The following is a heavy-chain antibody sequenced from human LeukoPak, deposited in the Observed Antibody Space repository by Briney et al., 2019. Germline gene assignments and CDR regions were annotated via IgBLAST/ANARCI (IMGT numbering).Heavy chain of an antibody. Sequence: ASVKVSCKASGYTFTNYGISWVRQAPGQGLERMGWISAYNGNTNYAQKLQGRVTMTTDTSTSTAYMELRSLRSDDTAVYYCARSGVGYYYDSSGYYPLDYWGQGTLVTVSS. D-gene: IGHD3-22*01. CDR2: ISAYNGNT. V-gene: IGHV1-18*01. CDR3: ARSGVGYYYDSSGYYPLDY. J-gene: IGHJ4*02. CDR1: GYTFTNYG.